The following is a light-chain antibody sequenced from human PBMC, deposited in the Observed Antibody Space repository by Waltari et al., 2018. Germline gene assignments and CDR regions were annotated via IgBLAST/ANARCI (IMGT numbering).Light chain of an antibody. J-gene: IGKJ1*01. CDR3: QHYVRLPAT. V-gene: IGKV3-20*01. CDR1: QRVGRS. CDR2: DAS. Sequence: EIVLTQSPGTLSLSQGDRATLACRASQRVGRSLAWYQQKPGQAPRLLIYDASRRATGIPDRFSGSGSGTDFSLTISTLEPEDFAVYYCQHYVRLPATFGQGTKVEI.